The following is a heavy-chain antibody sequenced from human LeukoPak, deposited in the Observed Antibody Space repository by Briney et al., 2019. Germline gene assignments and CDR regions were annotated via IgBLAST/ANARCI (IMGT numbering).Heavy chain of an antibody. V-gene: IGHV4-30-2*01. J-gene: IGHJ4*02. CDR1: GGSISSGGYS. Sequence: SQTLSLTCAVSGGSISSGGYSWNWIRQPPGKGLEWIGYIYHSGSTYYNPSLKSRVTISVGRSKNQFSLKLSSVTAADTAVYYCASSLSRYYYDSSGYAFDYWGQGTLVTVSS. CDR3: ASSLSRYYYDSSGYAFDY. D-gene: IGHD3-22*01. CDR2: IYHSGST.